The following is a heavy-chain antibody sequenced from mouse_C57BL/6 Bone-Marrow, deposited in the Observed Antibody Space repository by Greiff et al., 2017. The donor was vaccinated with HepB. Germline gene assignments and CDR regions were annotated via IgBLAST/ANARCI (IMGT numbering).Heavy chain of an antibody. CDR3: ARSGYYPDY. CDR1: GYTFTGYW. CDR2: ILPGSGST. D-gene: IGHD1-3*01. J-gene: IGHJ2*01. V-gene: IGHV1-9*01. Sequence: VQLVESGAELLKPGASVKLSCKATGYTFTGYWIEWVKQRPGHGLEWIGEILPGSGSTNYTEKFKGKATFTADTSSNTAYMQLSSLTTEDSAIYYCARSGYYPDYWGQGTTLTVAS.